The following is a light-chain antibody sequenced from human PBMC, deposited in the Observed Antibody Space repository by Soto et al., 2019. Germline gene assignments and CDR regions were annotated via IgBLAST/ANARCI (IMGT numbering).Light chain of an antibody. V-gene: IGKV4-1*01. CDR2: WES. J-gene: IGKJ4*01. CDR3: QQYYCGPVN. Sequence: DIVMTQSPDSLAVSLGERDTINCKASRGISSNYNYNNHYLACYQQRPGQPPKLLIHWESTRESGVPDRFSGRGSGTDFTLTISSLQAEDVALYFCQQYYCGPVNFGGGTKVEIQ. CDR1: RGISSNYNYNNHY.